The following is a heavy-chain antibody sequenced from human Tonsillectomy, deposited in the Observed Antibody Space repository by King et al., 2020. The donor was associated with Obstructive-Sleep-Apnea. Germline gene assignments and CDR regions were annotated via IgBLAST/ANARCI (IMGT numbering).Heavy chain of an antibody. D-gene: IGHD3-10*02. V-gene: IGHV4-30-4*01. Sequence: QLQESGPGLVKTSQTLSLTCAVSGASVSRGDYYWSWIRQPPGKGLEWIGYISDSGSTYYNPSLKSRVTISVDKSKNQFSLKLSSVTAADTAVYYCARDDRETVRGVIIPFDCWGQGTLVTVSS. J-gene: IGHJ5*01. CDR3: ARDDRETVRGVIIPFDC. CDR1: GASVSRGDYY. CDR2: ISDSGST.